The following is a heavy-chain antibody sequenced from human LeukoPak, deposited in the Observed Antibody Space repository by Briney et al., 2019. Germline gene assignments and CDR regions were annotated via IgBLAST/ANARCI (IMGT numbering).Heavy chain of an antibody. CDR1: GFTFDDYA. D-gene: IGHD1-1*01. CDR3: AKTVHGNFDL. V-gene: IGHV3-9*01. CDR2: ISWNSGSI. J-gene: IGHJ2*01. Sequence: GGSLRLSCVASGFTFDDYAMHWVRQAPGKGLEWVSGISWNSGSIGYADSVKGRFTISRDNAKNSLYLQMNSLRAEDTALYYCAKTVHGNFDLWGRGTLVTVSS.